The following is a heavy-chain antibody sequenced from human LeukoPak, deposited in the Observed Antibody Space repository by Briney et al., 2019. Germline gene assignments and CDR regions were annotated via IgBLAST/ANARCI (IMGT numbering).Heavy chain of an antibody. V-gene: IGHV3-7*03. D-gene: IGHD6-25*01. CDR2: IKQDGSEK. CDR1: GFTFSSYW. CDR3: ARDGYAAGPATTFDY. J-gene: IGHJ4*02. Sequence: GGSLRLSCAVSGFTFSSYWMSWVRQAPGKGLEWVANIKQDGSEKYYVDSVKGRFTISRDNAKNSLYLQMNSLRAEDTAVYYCARDGYAAGPATTFDYWGQGTLVTVSS.